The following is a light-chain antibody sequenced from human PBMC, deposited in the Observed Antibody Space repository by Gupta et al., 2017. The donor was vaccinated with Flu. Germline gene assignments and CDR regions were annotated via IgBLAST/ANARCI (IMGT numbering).Light chain of an antibody. V-gene: IGLV3-21*02. Sequence: SNVLTQPPSVSVAPGQTATVTCGGSLSGGESVHWYQQKSGQAPVLVVFDDGDRPSGIPGRFSGSNSGNTATLTISGIEAGDEADYYCQVWDSSRDHYVFGTGTKVTVL. CDR1: LSGGES. CDR2: DDG. CDR3: QVWDSSRDHYV. J-gene: IGLJ1*01.